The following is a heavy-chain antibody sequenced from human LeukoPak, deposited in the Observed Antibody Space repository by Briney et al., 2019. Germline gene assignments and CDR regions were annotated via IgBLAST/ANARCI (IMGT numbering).Heavy chain of an antibody. V-gene: IGHV4-39*01. CDR1: GGSLSSSSYY. Sequence: SETLSLTCTVSGGSLSSSSYYWGWIRQPPGKGVEWIGSIYYSGSTYYNPSLKSRVTISVDTSKNQFSLKLSSVTAADTAVYYCARLKDGGKQWLVRIYYYMDVWGKGTTVTISS. D-gene: IGHD6-19*01. CDR3: ARLKDGGKQWLVRIYYYMDV. J-gene: IGHJ6*03. CDR2: IYYSGST.